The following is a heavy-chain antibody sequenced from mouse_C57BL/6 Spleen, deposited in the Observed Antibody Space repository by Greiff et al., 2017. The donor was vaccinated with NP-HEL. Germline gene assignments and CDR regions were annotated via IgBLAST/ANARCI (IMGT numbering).Heavy chain of an antibody. J-gene: IGHJ2*01. CDR2: IDPEDGDT. D-gene: IGHD2-1*01. Sequence: VQLQQSGAELVRPGASVKLSCTASGFNIKDYYMHWVKQRPEQGLEWIGRIDPEDGDTEYAPKFQGKATMSADTSSNTAYLQLSSLTSEDTAVYYYTKGTTRGLYYFDYWGQGTTLTVSS. V-gene: IGHV14-1*01. CDR3: TKGTTRGLYYFDY. CDR1: GFNIKDYY.